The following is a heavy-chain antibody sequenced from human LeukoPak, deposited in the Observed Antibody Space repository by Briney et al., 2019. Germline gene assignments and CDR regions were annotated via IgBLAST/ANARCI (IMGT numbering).Heavy chain of an antibody. CDR3: AADTGYPVYYDSGGYYYI. J-gene: IGHJ4*02. D-gene: IGHD3-22*01. Sequence: AASVKVSCKASGFTFTSSAVQWVRQARGQRLEWIGWIVVGSGNTNYAQKFQERVTITRDMSTSTAYMELSSLRSEDTAVYYCAADTGYPVYYDSGGYYYIWGQGTLVTVSS. CDR1: GFTFTSSA. V-gene: IGHV1-58*01. CDR2: IVVGSGNT.